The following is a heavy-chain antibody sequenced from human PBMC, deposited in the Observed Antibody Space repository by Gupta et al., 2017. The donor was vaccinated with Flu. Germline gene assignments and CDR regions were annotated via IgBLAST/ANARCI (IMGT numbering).Heavy chain of an antibody. CDR1: GGSFSGYY. D-gene: IGHD2-21*02. V-gene: IGHV4-34*01. Sequence: QVQLQQWGAGLLKPSAPLSLTCAVSGGSFSGYYWSWIRHPTGKGLEWIGEINHSGSTNYNPSLKSRVTISVDTSKNQFSLKLSSVTAADTAVYYCARGSYCGGDCYASAELGAINFDYWGQGTLVTVSS. CDR2: INHSGST. J-gene: IGHJ4*02. CDR3: ARGSYCGGDCYASAELGAINFDY.